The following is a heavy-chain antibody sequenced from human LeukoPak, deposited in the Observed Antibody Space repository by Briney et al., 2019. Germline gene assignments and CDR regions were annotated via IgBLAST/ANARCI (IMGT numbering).Heavy chain of an antibody. Sequence: SETLSLTCAASGDSLSRYYWTWIRQPPGKRLEWLGEISPSGSTKYNPSLKSRATISVDTSKNQFSLRLTSVTAADTALYYCASVRHDPLEYYYYIDVWGKGTTVTVSS. CDR2: ISPSGST. J-gene: IGHJ6*03. CDR3: ASVRHDPLEYYYYIDV. D-gene: IGHD2/OR15-2a*01. CDR1: GDSLSRYY. V-gene: IGHV4-34*01.